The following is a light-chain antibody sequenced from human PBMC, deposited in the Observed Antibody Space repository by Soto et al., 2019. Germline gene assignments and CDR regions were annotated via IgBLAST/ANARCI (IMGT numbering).Light chain of an antibody. J-gene: IGKJ4*01. CDR3: QQYIRWPLT. V-gene: IGKV3-15*01. CDR1: QSVNNN. Sequence: EIVVTQSPGTLSLSPGERATLSCRASQSVNNNLAWYQQKPGQAPSLLIYGASTRATGTPARFSGSGSGTEFTLTISSLQSEDFAVYYCQQYIRWPLTFGGGTKVDIK. CDR2: GAS.